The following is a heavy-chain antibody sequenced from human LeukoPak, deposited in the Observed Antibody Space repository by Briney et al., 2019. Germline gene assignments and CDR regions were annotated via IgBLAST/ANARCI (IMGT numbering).Heavy chain of an antibody. CDR3: ARGRPHGNDY. D-gene: IGHD4-23*01. J-gene: IGHJ4*02. CDR1: GFTFSSYW. Sequence: PGGSLRLSCAASGFTFSSYWMNWVRQAPGKGLVWVSRIASDGSSTTYADSVKGRFSISRDNAKNTLYLQMNSLRVEDTAVYYCARGRPHGNDYWGQGNLVTVSS. V-gene: IGHV3-74*01. CDR2: IASDGSST.